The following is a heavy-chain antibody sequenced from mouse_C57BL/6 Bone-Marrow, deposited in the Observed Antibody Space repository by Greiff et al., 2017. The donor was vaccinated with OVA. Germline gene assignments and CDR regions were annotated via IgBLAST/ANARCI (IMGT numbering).Heavy chain of an antibody. Sequence: EVKLVESGGGLVQPGGSLSLSCAASGFTFTDYYMSWVRQPPGKALEWLGFIRNKANGYTTEYSASVKGRFTISRDNSQSILYLQMNALRAEDSATYYCARYGVWYYFDYWGQGTTLTVSS. CDR2: IRNKANGYTT. CDR3: ARYGVWYYFDY. CDR1: GFTFTDYY. J-gene: IGHJ2*01. V-gene: IGHV7-3*01.